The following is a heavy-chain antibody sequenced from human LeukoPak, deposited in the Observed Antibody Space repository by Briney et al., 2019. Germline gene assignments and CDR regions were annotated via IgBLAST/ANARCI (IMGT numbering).Heavy chain of an antibody. Sequence: GGSLRLSCAASGFTFSSYRMHWLRQAPGKGLEWVAYIRYDGSKKDYTDSVKGRFTISRDNSKNTLYLQMNSLRAEDTAVYYCAKETVDTAMANYYYYYMDVWGKGTTVTVSS. CDR1: GFTFSSYR. CDR3: AKETVDTAMANYYYYYMDV. J-gene: IGHJ6*03. CDR2: IRYDGSKK. D-gene: IGHD5-18*01. V-gene: IGHV3-30*02.